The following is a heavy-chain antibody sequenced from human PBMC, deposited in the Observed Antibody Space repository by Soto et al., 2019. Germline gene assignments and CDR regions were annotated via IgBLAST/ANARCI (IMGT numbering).Heavy chain of an antibody. CDR3: TTDSYSTITIVRFAY. V-gene: IGHV3-15*07. J-gene: IGHJ4*01. Sequence: AQGDRRLSRGGSGVMLSKARIKLCRLAPGKRLEWVGRVKSKTHGGTTDYADPVKGRFAVSRDDSDNMVYLQMNSLKIEDTAVYYCTTDSYSTITIVRFAYWGHGTLVIVSS. CDR1: GVMLSKAR. CDR2: VKSKTHGGTT. D-gene: IGHD2-8*01.